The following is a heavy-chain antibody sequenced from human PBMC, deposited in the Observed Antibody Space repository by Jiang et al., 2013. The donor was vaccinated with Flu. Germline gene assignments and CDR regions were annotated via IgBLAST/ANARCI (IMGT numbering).Heavy chain of an antibody. Sequence: QLLESGGGVVQPGRSLRLSCAASGFTFSSYGMHWVRQAPGKGLEWVAVISYDGSNKYYADSVKGRFTISRDNSKNTLYLQMNSLRAEDTAVYYCAKDLNYYDSSGPEGDYWGQGTLVTVSS. J-gene: IGHJ4*02. V-gene: IGHV3-30*18. D-gene: IGHD3-22*01. CDR3: AKDLNYYDSSGPEGDY. CDR2: ISYDGSNK. CDR1: GFTFSSYG.